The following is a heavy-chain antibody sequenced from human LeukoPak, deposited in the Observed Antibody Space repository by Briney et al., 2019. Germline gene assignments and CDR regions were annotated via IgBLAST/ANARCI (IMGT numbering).Heavy chain of an antibody. D-gene: IGHD2-2*01. CDR3: ARVGYCSSTSCSGDY. CDR2: ISSNSSYI. Sequence: GGSLRLSCAASGFTFSSYSMNWVRQAPGKGLEWVSSISSNSSYIYYADSVKGRFTISRDNAKNSPYLQMNSLRAEDTAVYYCARVGYCSSTSCSGDYWGQGTLVTVSS. V-gene: IGHV3-21*04. J-gene: IGHJ4*02. CDR1: GFTFSSYS.